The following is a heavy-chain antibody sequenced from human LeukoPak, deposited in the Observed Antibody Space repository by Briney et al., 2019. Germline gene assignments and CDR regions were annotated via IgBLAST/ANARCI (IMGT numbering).Heavy chain of an antibody. CDR2: IYYSGST. D-gene: IGHD6-19*01. Sequence: PSETLSLTCTVSGGPTSTSSTHWGWVCQPPWKGLEWIGSIYYSGSTYYSPSLKSRVTISVDTSKNQFSLWLTSVTAADTAVYYCVTALTRDSSGWYVIDYWGQGTLVTVSS. CDR3: VTALTRDSSGWYVIDY. CDR1: GGPTSTSSTH. J-gene: IGHJ4*02. V-gene: IGHV4-39*01.